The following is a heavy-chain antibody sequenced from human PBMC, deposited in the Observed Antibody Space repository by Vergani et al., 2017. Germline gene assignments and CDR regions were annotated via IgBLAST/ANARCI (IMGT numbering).Heavy chain of an antibody. V-gene: IGHV5-51*03. CDR3: ARLMEVGATTVGLADTAFMSGPLFDY. CDR1: GYSFTSYW. Sequence: EVQLVQSGAEVNKPGESLKISCKGSGYSFTSYWIGWVRQMPGKGLEWMGISYPGDSDTRYSPSFQGQVTISADKSISTAYLQWSSLKASDTAMYYCARLMEVGATTVGLADTAFMSGPLFDYWGQGTMVTVSS. J-gene: IGHJ4*03. CDR2: SYPGDSDT. D-gene: IGHD1-26*01.